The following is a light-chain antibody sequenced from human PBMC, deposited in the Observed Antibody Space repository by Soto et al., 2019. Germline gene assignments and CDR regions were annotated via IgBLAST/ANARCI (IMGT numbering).Light chain of an antibody. Sequence: DIQMTQSPSSLSASVGDRVTITCRASQSFSSYLNWYQQKPGKAPNLLIYAASSLQSGVPSRFSGSGSGTDFTLTISSLQPEDFATYYCQQSYSTPHFGQGTRLEIK. V-gene: IGKV1-39*01. CDR3: QQSYSTPH. CDR1: QSFSSY. J-gene: IGKJ5*01. CDR2: AAS.